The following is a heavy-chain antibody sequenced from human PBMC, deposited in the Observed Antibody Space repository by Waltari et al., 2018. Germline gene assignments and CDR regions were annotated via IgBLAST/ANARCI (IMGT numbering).Heavy chain of an antibody. D-gene: IGHD3-10*02. Sequence: LVQPGGSLRLSCAASGFTLSDFWMHWVRQAPGKGLVWVARINEDGSRIDYAESVKGRFTISRDYAQNTMYLQMNSLRAEDTADYYCVRDMFGPLDYWGQGTLVTVSS. CDR2: INEDGSRI. V-gene: IGHV3-74*01. CDR3: VRDMFGPLDY. CDR1: GFTLSDFW. J-gene: IGHJ4*02.